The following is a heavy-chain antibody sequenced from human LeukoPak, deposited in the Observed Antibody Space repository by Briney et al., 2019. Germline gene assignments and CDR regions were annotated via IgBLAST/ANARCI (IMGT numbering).Heavy chain of an antibody. V-gene: IGHV1-18*01. D-gene: IGHD3-3*01. J-gene: IGHJ4*02. CDR2: ISAYNGNT. Sequence: ASVKVSCKASGGTFSSYAISWVRQAPGQGLEWMGWISAYNGNTNYAQKLQGRVTMTTDTSTSTAYMELRSLRSDDTAVYYCARDDFWSGYSPLKADYWGQGTLVTVSS. CDR1: GGTFSSYA. CDR3: ARDDFWSGYSPLKADY.